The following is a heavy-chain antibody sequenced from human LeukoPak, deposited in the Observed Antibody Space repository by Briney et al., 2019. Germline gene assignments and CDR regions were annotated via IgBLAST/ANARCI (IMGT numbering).Heavy chain of an antibody. CDR3: AKMKGTSNWYPIDY. J-gene: IGHJ4*02. V-gene: IGHV3-53*01. Sequence: PGGSLRLSCAASGFTVSSNYMTWVRQAPGEGLEWVSVIYTGGSTYYADSVKGRFTISRDNSKNTLYLQMNSLRAEDTAVYYCAKMKGTSNWYPIDYWGQGTLVTVSS. D-gene: IGHD6-13*01. CDR1: GFTVSSNY. CDR2: IYTGGST.